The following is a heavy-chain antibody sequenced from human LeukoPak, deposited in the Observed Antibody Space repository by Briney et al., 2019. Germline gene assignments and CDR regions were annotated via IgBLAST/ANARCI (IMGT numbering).Heavy chain of an antibody. J-gene: IGHJ4*02. D-gene: IGHD6-6*01. V-gene: IGHV3-33*01. CDR2: IWFDGSKT. CDR3: ARDIGTWPRSIFDY. CDR1: GFSFSNYG. Sequence: SGTSLRLSCAASGFSFSNYGFHWVRQAPGKGLEWVALIWFDGSKTDYADSVKGRFTISKDSSKNTVHLQVTSLTADDTGLYYCARDIGTWPRSIFDYWGQGTLVAVSS.